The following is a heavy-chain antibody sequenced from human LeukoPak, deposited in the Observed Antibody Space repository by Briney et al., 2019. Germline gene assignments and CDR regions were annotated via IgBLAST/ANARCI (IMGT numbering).Heavy chain of an antibody. CDR3: AKIVDGSGWSPFEN. Sequence: ASVKVSCKASGYSFTGYYIHWVRQVPGQGFEWMGWLNPSTGGTKYAQKFQDRVTMTRDTSVSTAYMDLNSLRSDDTAVYYCAKIVDGSGWSPFENWGQGTLVTVSS. CDR1: GYSFTGYY. J-gene: IGHJ4*02. D-gene: IGHD6-19*01. CDR2: LNPSTGGT. V-gene: IGHV1-2*02.